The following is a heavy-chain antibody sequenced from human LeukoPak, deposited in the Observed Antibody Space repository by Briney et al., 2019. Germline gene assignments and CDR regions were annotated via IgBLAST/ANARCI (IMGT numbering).Heavy chain of an antibody. J-gene: IGHJ3*02. CDR2: ISSSGATM. CDR3: AKAYFIYGSGSYLVDDAFDI. V-gene: IGHV3-48*03. Sequence: GGSLRLSCAASGFTFSSYEMNWVRQAPGKGLEWVSYISSSGATMYYADSVKGRFTISRDNAKNSLYLQMNSLRAEDTAVYYCAKAYFIYGSGSYLVDDAFDIWGQGTMVTVSS. D-gene: IGHD3-10*01. CDR1: GFTFSSYE.